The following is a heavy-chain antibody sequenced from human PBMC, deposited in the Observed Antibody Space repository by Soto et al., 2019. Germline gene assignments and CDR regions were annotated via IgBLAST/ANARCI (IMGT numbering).Heavy chain of an antibody. D-gene: IGHD3-16*02. CDR3: ATMKGGYQYYYNGMDV. CDR2: IIPIFGTA. V-gene: IGHV1-69*12. CDR1: GGTFSSYA. J-gene: IGHJ6*02. Sequence: QVQLVQSGAEVKKPGSSVKVSCKASGGTFSSYAISWVRQAPGQGLEWMGGIIPIFGTANYAQKFQGRVTITADESTSTADMELSSLRSEDTAVYYCATMKGGYQYYYNGMDVWGQGTTVTVSS.